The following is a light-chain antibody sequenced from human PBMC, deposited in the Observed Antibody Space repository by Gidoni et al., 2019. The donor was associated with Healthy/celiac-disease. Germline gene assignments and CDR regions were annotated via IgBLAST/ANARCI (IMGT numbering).Light chain of an antibody. V-gene: IGKV1-5*03. CDR3: QQYGYT. Sequence: DIQMTQSPSTLSASVGDRVTITCRASQRISSWLAWYQQKPGKAPKLLIYKASSLESGVPARFSGSGSGTEFTLTISSLQPDDFATYYCQQYGYTFGQGTKLEIK. J-gene: IGKJ2*01. CDR2: KAS. CDR1: QRISSW.